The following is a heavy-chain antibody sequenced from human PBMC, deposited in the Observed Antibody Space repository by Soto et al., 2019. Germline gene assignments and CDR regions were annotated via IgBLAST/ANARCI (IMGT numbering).Heavy chain of an antibody. Sequence: GGSLRLSCAASGFHFSSYAMSWVRQAPGKGLEWVSAISGSGGSTYYADSVKGRFTISRDNSKNTLYLQMNSLRAEDTAVYYCAKTPYCSGGSCYFPDDAFDIWGQGTMVTVSS. CDR1: GFHFSSYA. J-gene: IGHJ3*02. D-gene: IGHD2-15*01. CDR2: ISGSGGST. V-gene: IGHV3-23*01. CDR3: AKTPYCSGGSCYFPDDAFDI.